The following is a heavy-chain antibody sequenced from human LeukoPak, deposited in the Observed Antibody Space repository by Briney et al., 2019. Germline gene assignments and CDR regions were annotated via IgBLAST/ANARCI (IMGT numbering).Heavy chain of an antibody. CDR3: ARYSGSYPVNY. V-gene: IGHV4-38-2*02. CDR1: GGSISSGYY. CDR2: IYYSGSP. Sequence: PSETLSLTCNVSGGSISSGYYWGWIRQPPGKGLEWIGSIYYSGSPYYNPSLKSRVTISVDTSKNQFSLKLSSVTAADTAVYYCARYSGSYPVNYWGQGTLVTVSS. D-gene: IGHD1-26*01. J-gene: IGHJ4*02.